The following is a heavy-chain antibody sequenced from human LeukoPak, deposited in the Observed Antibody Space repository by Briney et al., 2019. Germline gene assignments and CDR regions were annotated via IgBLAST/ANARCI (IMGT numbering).Heavy chain of an antibody. J-gene: IGHJ4*02. Sequence: PGGSLRLSCAVSGFTFSSYGMHWVRQAPGKGLEWVAFIRYDGSDKYYADSVKGRFTISRDNPKNTLYLQMNSLRAEDTAVYYCAKDPAEYSSSYYFDYWGQGTLVTVSS. V-gene: IGHV3-30*02. CDR1: GFTFSSYG. CDR2: IRYDGSDK. D-gene: IGHD6-6*01. CDR3: AKDPAEYSSSYYFDY.